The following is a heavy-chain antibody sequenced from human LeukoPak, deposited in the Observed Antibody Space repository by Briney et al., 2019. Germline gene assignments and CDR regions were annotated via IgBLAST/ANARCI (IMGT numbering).Heavy chain of an antibody. CDR1: GGTFSSYA. V-gene: IGHV1-69*13. CDR2: IIPIFGTA. Sequence: SVKVSCKASGGTFSSYAISWVRQAPGQGLEWMGGIIPIFGTANYAQKFQGRVTITADESTSTAYMELSSLRSEDTAVYYCARDLLDYGDYGPFDYWGQGTLVTVSS. D-gene: IGHD4-17*01. CDR3: ARDLLDYGDYGPFDY. J-gene: IGHJ4*02.